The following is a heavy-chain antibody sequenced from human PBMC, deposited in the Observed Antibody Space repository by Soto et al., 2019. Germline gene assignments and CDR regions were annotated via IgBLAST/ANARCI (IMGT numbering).Heavy chain of an antibody. CDR2: IYYSGST. CDR1: GGSISSYY. D-gene: IGHD6-19*01. J-gene: IGHJ5*01. Sequence: SETLSLTCTVSGGSISSYYWSWIRQPPGKGLEWIGYIYYSGSTNYNPSLKSRVTISVDTSKNQFSLKLSSVTAADTAVYYCAGDSVPGGWYDGQNGFDSWGQGTLVTVSS. V-gene: IGHV4-59*01. CDR3: AGDSVPGGWYDGQNGFDS.